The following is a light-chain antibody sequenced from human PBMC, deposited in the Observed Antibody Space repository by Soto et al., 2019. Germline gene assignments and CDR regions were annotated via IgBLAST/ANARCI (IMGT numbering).Light chain of an antibody. V-gene: IGLV1-40*01. CDR3: QSYDGSLSGVV. CDR2: GNN. CDR1: RSNIGAGYD. Sequence: QSVLTQPPSVSGAPGQRVTISCTGSRSNIGAGYDVHWYQHLPGTAPKLLIYGNNNRPSGVPDRFSGSKSGTSASLAITGLQADDEADYYCQSYDGSLSGVVFGGGTKLTVL. J-gene: IGLJ2*01.